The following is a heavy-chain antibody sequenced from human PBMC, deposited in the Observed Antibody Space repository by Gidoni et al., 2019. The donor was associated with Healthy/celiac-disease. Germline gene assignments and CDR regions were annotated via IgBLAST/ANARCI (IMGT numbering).Heavy chain of an antibody. V-gene: IGHV3-30-3*01. CDR3: ARDFGYYDSSGYXFXY. CDR2: ISYDGSNK. Sequence: QVQLVESGGGVVQPGRSLRLSCAASGFTFSSYAMHWVRQAPGKGLEWVAVISYDGSNKYYADSVKGRFTISRDNSKNTLYLQMNSLRAEDTAVYYCARDFGYYDSSGYXFXYWGQGTLVTVSS. J-gene: IGHJ4*02. D-gene: IGHD3-22*01. CDR1: GFTFSSYA.